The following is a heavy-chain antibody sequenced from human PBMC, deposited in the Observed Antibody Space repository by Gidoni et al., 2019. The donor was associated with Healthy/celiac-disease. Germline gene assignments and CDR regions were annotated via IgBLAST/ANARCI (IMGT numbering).Heavy chain of an antibody. V-gene: IGHV3-23*01. CDR3: ANEVWDYDNY. CDR2: ISGSGGST. D-gene: IGHD3-9*01. Sequence: EVQLLASGGGLVQPGGSLTLSCAASGFTFSSDAMSWVRQAPGKGLEWVAAISGSGGSTYDEDSVKGRVTISRDNSKNTLYLQMNSLRAEDTAVYYCANEVWDYDNYWGQGTLVTVSS. J-gene: IGHJ4*02. CDR1: GFTFSSDA.